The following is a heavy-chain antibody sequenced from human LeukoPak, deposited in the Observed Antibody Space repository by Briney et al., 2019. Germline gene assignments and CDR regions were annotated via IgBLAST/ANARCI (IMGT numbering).Heavy chain of an antibody. J-gene: IGHJ4*02. CDR3: ARGSSPYCGGDCYTDY. Sequence: ASVKVSCKASGGTFSSYAISWVRQAPGQGLEWMGWINPNSGGTNYAQKFQGRVTMTRDTSISTAYMELSRLRSDDTAVYYCARGSSPYCGGDCYTDYWGQGTLVTVSS. D-gene: IGHD2-21*02. CDR1: GGTFSSYA. V-gene: IGHV1-2*02. CDR2: INPNSGGT.